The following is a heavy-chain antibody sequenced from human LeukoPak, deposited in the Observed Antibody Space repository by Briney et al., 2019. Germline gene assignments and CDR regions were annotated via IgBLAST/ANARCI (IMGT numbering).Heavy chain of an antibody. J-gene: IGHJ3*02. CDR2: ILYDGTKN. V-gene: IGHV3-30*04. D-gene: IGHD3-3*01. CDR3: ARDAAPRTLYGVVRPEVSDI. Sequence: GGSLRLSCAASRFTFSNHAMHWVRQAPGKGLEWVAFILYDGTKNFYGDSVKGRFTISRDKATNTLYLQMNNLRPEDTALYYCARDAAPRTLYGVVRPEVSDIWGQGTMVIVSS. CDR1: RFTFSNHA.